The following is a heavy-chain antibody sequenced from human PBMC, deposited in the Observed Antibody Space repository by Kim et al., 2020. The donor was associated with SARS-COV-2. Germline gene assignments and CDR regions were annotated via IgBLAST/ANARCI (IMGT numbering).Heavy chain of an antibody. D-gene: IGHD1-7*01. Sequence: YAEPVKGRFTISRDNARKTLSLQLNSLTVEDTGVYYCARDSRIYGNFYIDLWGPGTLVTVSP. CDR3: ARDSRIYGNFYIDL. J-gene: IGHJ2*01. V-gene: IGHV3-74*01.